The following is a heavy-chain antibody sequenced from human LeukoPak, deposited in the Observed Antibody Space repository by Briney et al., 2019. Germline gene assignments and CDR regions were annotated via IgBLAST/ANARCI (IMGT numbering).Heavy chain of an antibody. CDR1: GGSISSYY. CDR2: IYYSGNT. Sequence: PSETLSLTCTVSGGSISSYYWSWIRQPPGKGLEWIGYIYYSGNTDYNPSLKSRVTISVDTSKNQFSLKPSSVTAADTAVYYCARYISSSQFSFDYWGQGTLVTVSS. CDR3: ARYISSSQFSFDY. V-gene: IGHV4-59*01. J-gene: IGHJ4*02. D-gene: IGHD6-6*01.